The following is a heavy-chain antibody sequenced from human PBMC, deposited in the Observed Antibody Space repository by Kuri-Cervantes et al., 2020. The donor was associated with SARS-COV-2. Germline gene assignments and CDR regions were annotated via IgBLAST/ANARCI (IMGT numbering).Heavy chain of an antibody. D-gene: IGHD5-12*01. J-gene: IGHJ6*02. CDR2: ISWNSGSI. Sequence: GGSLRLSCAASGFTFDDYAMHWVRQAPGKGLEWVSGISWNSGSIGYADSVKGRFTISRDNAKNSLYLQMNSLRAEDTAVYYCARDAFVATPAYYYYYGMDVWGQGTTVTVSS. V-gene: IGHV3-9*01. CDR1: GFTFDDYA. CDR3: ARDAFVATPAYYYYYGMDV.